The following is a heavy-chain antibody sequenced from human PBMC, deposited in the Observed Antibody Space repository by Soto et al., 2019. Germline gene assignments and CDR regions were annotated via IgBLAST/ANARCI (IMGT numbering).Heavy chain of an antibody. Sequence: VQLVQSGAEVQKPGSSVKVSCKASGGTFSAYAVAWLRLAPGHGLEWLGAIMPVFGTTDYAKNFQGRVTITADDSPKTAYLNLIGLTRDDTGVYYGARATGYSFGPFGMDTCGQGTTVTVSS. J-gene: IGHJ6*02. D-gene: IGHD5-18*01. CDR1: GGTFSAYA. CDR2: IMPVFGTT. V-gene: IGHV1-69*01. CDR3: ARATGYSFGPFGMDT.